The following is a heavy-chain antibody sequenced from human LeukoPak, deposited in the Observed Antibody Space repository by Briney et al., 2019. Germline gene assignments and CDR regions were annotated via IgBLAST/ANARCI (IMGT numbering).Heavy chain of an antibody. D-gene: IGHD4-11*01. CDR3: AREDGYSNFLDY. J-gene: IGHJ4*02. CDR1: GGSISSYY. V-gene: IGHV4-30-4*08. CDR2: IYYSGST. Sequence: PSETLSLTCTVSGGSISSYYWSWIRQPPGKGLEWIGYIYYSGSTYYNPSLKSRLTISVHTSKNQFSLKLSSVTAADTAVYYCAREDGYSNFLDYWGQGTLVTVSS.